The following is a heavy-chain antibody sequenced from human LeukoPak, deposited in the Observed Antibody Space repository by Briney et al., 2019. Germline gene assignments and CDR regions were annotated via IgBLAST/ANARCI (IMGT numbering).Heavy chain of an antibody. V-gene: IGHV3-23*01. CDR1: GFTFSSYA. CDR2: ISGSDDFT. D-gene: IGHD2-2*01. CDR3: ANRVVVPAAIDY. J-gene: IGHJ4*02. Sequence: GGSLRLSCAASGFTFSSYATSWVRQAPGKGLEWVSTISGSDDFTYYADSVKGRFTISRDNSKSTLYLQMNSLRAEDTAVYYCANRVVVPAAIDYWGQGTLVTVSS.